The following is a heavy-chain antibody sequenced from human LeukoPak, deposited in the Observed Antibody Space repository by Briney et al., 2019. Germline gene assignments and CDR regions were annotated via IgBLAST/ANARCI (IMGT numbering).Heavy chain of an antibody. J-gene: IGHJ4*02. CDR1: GFTFGDYA. CDR2: IRSKAYGGTT. V-gene: IGHV3-49*04. Sequence: GGSLRLSCTASGFTFGDYATSWVRQAPGKGLEWVGFIRSKAYGGTTEYAASVKGRFTISRDDSKSIAYLQMNSLKTEDTAVYYCTRGRIVGNPLDYWGQGTLVTVSS. D-gene: IGHD1-26*01. CDR3: TRGRIVGNPLDY.